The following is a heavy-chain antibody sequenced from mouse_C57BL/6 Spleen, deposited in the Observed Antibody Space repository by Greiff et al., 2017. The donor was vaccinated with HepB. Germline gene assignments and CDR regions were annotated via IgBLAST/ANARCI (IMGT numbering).Heavy chain of an antibody. J-gene: IGHJ3*01. D-gene: IGHD3-1*01. CDR1: GYTFTDYY. CDR3: AREDSDAWFAY. CDR2: IYPGSGNT. Sequence: VQLQQSGAELVRPGASVKLSCKASGYTFTDYYINWVKQRPGQGLEWIARIYPGSGNTYSNEKFKGKATLTAEKSSSTAYMQLSSLTSEDSAVYFCAREDSDAWFAYWGQGTLVTVSA. V-gene: IGHV1-76*01.